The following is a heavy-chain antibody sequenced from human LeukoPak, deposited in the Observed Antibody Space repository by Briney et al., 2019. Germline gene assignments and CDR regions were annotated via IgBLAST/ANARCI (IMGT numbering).Heavy chain of an antibody. J-gene: IGHJ6*03. V-gene: IGHV4-4*07. D-gene: IGHD3-16*01. CDR3: ARGGGTLHYMAV. CDR1: GDSISSYY. CDR2: IFTSGST. Sequence: SETLSLTCNVSGDSISSYYWTWIRQLAGKGLQWIGRIFTSGSTSYNPSLKSRLTISLDMSKNQFSLKLTSVTAADTAVYFCARGGGTLHYMAVWGKGTTVTVSS.